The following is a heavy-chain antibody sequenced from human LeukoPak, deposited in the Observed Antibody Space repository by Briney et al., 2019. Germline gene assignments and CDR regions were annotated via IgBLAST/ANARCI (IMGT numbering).Heavy chain of an antibody. Sequence: PSETLSLTCTVSGYSISSGYYWGWIRQPPGKGLEWIGSIYHSGSTYYNPSLKSRVTISVDTSKNQFSLKLSSVTAADTAVYYCARDLYYYGSSGYFPNWFDPWGQGTLVTVSS. J-gene: IGHJ5*02. V-gene: IGHV4-38-2*02. CDR2: IYHSGST. D-gene: IGHD3-22*01. CDR3: ARDLYYYGSSGYFPNWFDP. CDR1: GYSISSGYY.